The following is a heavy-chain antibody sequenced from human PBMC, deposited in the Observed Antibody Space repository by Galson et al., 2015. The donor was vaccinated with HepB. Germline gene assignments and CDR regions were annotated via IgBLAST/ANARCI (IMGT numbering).Heavy chain of an antibody. V-gene: IGHV5-51*01. CDR1: GYSFRNYW. Sequence: KVSCKASGYSFRNYWIGWVRQMPGKGLECMGIIYPGASETRYSPYFQGQVTLSADKSTNTAYLQCSSLKASDTAMYYCARLGHEGYHYYGMDVWSQGTLVTVSS. D-gene: IGHD2-2*01. J-gene: IGHJ6*02. CDR2: IYPGASET. CDR3: ARLGHEGYHYYGMDV.